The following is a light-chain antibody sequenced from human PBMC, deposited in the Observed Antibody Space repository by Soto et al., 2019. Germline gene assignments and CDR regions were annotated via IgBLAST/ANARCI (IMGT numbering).Light chain of an antibody. V-gene: IGKV3-20*01. J-gene: IGKJ1*01. CDR3: QQYGSPPRT. CDR1: QSVTTN. Sequence: EIVMTQSPAALSVSPGERATLSFRASQSVTTNMAWYQQKPGQAPRLLIYGASSRATGIPDRFSGSGSGTDFTPTISRLEPDDFAVYYCQQYGSPPRTFGQGTNVDI. CDR2: GAS.